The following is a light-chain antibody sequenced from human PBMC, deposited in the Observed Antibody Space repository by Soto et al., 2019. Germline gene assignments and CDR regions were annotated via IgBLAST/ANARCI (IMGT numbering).Light chain of an antibody. CDR1: QSVSSK. Sequence: EIVMTQSPATVSVSPGDIATLSCRASQSVSSKLAWYQQKPGQAPRLIIYGASTRATGIPARFSGSGSGPDFSLIISRLEPEDFAVYYCQQYGSSVWTFGQGTKVDIK. J-gene: IGKJ1*01. V-gene: IGKV3-15*01. CDR2: GAS. CDR3: QQYGSSVWT.